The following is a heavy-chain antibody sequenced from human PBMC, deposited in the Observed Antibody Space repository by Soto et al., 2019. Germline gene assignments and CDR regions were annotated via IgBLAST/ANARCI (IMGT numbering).Heavy chain of an antibody. CDR3: ARRDTAMALGMDV. Sequence: PSETLSLTCTVSGGSISSYYWSWIRQPPGKGLEWIGYIYYSGSTNYNPSLKSRVTISVDTSKNQFSLKLSSVTAADTAVYYCARRDTAMALGMDVWGQGTTVTVSS. CDR2: IYYSGST. V-gene: IGHV4-59*08. J-gene: IGHJ6*02. D-gene: IGHD5-18*01. CDR1: GGSISSYY.